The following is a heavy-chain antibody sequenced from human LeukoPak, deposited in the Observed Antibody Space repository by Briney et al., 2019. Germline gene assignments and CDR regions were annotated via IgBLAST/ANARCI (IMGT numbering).Heavy chain of an antibody. CDR3: ARISSVWVKDFYYYMDV. J-gene: IGHJ6*03. CDR1: GGSISNNLYY. D-gene: IGHD3-16*02. Sequence: KSSETLSLTCTVAGGSISNNLYYWGRVRQPPGKGLEWIGSLYYSGSTYYNASLKGRVTISIDKAKNQFALMLSSVTAADTAVYFCARISSVWVKDFYYYMDVWGKGTTVTVSS. CDR2: LYYSGST. V-gene: IGHV4-39*06.